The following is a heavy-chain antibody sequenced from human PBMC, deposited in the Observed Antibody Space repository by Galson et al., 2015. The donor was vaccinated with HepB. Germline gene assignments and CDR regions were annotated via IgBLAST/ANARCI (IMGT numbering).Heavy chain of an antibody. CDR2: INQDGTEK. D-gene: IGHD3-3*01. V-gene: IGHV3-7*01. Sequence: SLRLSCAASRFTFSSYWMNWVRRAPGKGLEWVANINQDGTEKYYVDSVKGRFTITTDNATNSLYVQMNSLRAEDTAVYYYARDYDPDARPQGYLDFWGRGTLVTVSS. J-gene: IGHJ2*01. CDR1: RFTFSSYW. CDR3: ARDYDPDARPQGYLDF.